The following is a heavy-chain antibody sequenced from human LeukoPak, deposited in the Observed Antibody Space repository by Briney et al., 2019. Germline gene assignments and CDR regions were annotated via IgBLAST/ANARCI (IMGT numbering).Heavy chain of an antibody. CDR2: ISYDGSNK. CDR3: ATHQTAAFDY. V-gene: IGHV3-30-3*01. Sequence: GGSLRLSCAASGFTFSSYAMHWVRQAPGKGLEWVAAISYDGSNKYYADSVKGRFTISRDNSKNTLYLQMNSLRAEDTAVYYCATHQTAAFDYWGQGTLVTVSS. CDR1: GFTFSSYA. J-gene: IGHJ4*02. D-gene: IGHD6-25*01.